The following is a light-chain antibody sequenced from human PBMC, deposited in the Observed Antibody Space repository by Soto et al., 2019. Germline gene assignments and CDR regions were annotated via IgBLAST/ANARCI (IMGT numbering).Light chain of an antibody. V-gene: IGKV1-27*01. CDR1: QGISNF. CDR2: AAS. Sequence: DIQMTQSPSSLSASVGDRVTITCRASQGISNFLAWYQQKPGKVPKLLISAASTLQSGVPSRFSGSGSGTDFALTVTSLPPEDVATYYCEMYSSVITFGQGTRLEIK. J-gene: IGKJ5*01. CDR3: EMYSSVIT.